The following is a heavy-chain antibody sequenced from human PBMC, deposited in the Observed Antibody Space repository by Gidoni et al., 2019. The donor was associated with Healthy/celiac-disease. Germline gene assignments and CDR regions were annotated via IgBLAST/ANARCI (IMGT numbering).Heavy chain of an antibody. V-gene: IGHV4-59*01. J-gene: IGHJ4*02. D-gene: IGHD4-17*01. CDR1: GGSLSSFY. Sequence: QVQLQESGPGLVKPSETLSLPCPVSGGSLSSFYWGWIRQPPGKGLEWIGYSHNSGSTNYNPSLKSRVTVSVDTSKNQFSLKLTSVTAADTAFYYCARALGGGYGDLFDSWGQGTLVTVSS. CDR2: SHNSGST. CDR3: ARALGGGYGDLFDS.